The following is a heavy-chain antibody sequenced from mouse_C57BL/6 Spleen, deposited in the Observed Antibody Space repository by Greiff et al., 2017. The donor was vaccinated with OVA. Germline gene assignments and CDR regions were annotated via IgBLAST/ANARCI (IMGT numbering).Heavy chain of an antibody. V-gene: IGHV5-6*01. J-gene: IGHJ1*03. CDR3: ARQTNWYFDV. Sequence: EVQLVESGGDLVKPGGSLKLSCAASGFTFSSYGMSWVRQTPDKRLEWVATISSGGSYTYYPDSVKGRFTISRDNAKNTLYLQMSSLKSEDTAMYYCARQTNWYFDVWGTGTTVTVSS. CDR1: GFTFSSYG. CDR2: ISSGGSYT.